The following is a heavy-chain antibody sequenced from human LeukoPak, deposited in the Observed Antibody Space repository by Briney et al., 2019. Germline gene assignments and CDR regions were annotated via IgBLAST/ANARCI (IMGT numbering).Heavy chain of an antibody. V-gene: IGHV3-48*02. J-gene: IGHJ4*02. CDR2: ISRDSGPD. Sequence: GGSLRLSCAASGFSFISYSLNWVRQAPGKGLEWVSYISRDSGPDYYADSVKGRFTISRDNAKNSLFLQMNSLRDEDTAVYYCASERWDYYDSGAYSGAMGYWGQGTLVTVSS. CDR1: GFSFISYS. CDR3: ASERWDYYDSGAYSGAMGY. D-gene: IGHD3-22*01.